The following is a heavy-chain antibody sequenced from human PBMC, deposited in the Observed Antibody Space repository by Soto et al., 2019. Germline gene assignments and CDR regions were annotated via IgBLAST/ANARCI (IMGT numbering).Heavy chain of an antibody. CDR1: GFTFSSYA. CDR2: ISGSGGST. V-gene: IGHV3-23*01. D-gene: IGHD2-2*01. Sequence: GGSLRLSCAASGFTFSSYAMSWVRQAPGKGLEWVSAISGSGGSTYYADSVKGRFTISRDNSKNTLYLQMNSLRAEDTAVYYCAKDTPSRNIVVVPAAIHFDYWGQGTLVTVSS. CDR3: AKDTPSRNIVVVPAAIHFDY. J-gene: IGHJ4*02.